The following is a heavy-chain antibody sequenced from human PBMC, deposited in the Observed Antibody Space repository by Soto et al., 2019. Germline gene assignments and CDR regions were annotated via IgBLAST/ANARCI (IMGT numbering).Heavy chain of an antibody. V-gene: IGHV1-2*04. CDR3: TTDPWDGHEAPYYYYDMDV. CDR1: GYTFTGYY. J-gene: IGHJ6*02. D-gene: IGHD1-26*01. CDR2: INPNSGGT. Sequence: ASVKVSCKASGYTFTGYYMHWVRQAPGQGLEWMGWINPNSGGTNYAQKFQGWVTMTRDTSISTAYMELSRLRSDDTAVYYCTTDPWDGHEAPYYYYDMDVWGQGTTVTVSS.